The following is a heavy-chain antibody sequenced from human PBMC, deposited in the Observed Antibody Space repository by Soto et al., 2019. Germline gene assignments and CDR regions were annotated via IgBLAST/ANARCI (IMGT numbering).Heavy chain of an antibody. V-gene: IGHV3-21*01. CDR3: ARGRGQLVRRYFDL. D-gene: IGHD6-6*01. CDR2: ISSSSYI. Sequence: GGSLRLSCAASGFTFSSYSMNWVRQAPGKGLEWVSSISSSSYIYYADSVKGRFTISRDNAKNSLYLQMNSLRAEDTAVYYCARGRGQLVRRYFDLWGRGTLVTVSS. J-gene: IGHJ2*01. CDR1: GFTFSSYS.